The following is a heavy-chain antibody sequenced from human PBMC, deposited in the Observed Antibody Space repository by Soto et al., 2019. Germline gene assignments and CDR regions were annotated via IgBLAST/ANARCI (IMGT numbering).Heavy chain of an antibody. V-gene: IGHV3-23*01. CDR1: GFTFSSYA. CDR3: AKQTTASAYSSSGD. D-gene: IGHD6-13*01. CDR2: ITDSGVST. Sequence: EVQLLESGGGLVQPGGSLRLSCAASGFTFSSYAMSWVRQAPGEGLDWVSIITDSGVSTYYADSVKGRFTISRDNSKNTLYLQMNSLRAEDTAVYYCAKQTTASAYSSSGDWGQGTLVTVSS. J-gene: IGHJ4*02.